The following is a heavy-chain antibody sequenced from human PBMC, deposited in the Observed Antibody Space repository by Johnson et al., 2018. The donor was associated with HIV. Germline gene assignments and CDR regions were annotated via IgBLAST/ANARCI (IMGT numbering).Heavy chain of an antibody. CDR1: GFTFSNYA. Sequence: QVQLVESGGGVVQPGRSLRLSCAASGFTFSNYAIHWVRPAPGKGLEWVAVISSDGNNKHYADSVKGRFSISRDNSKNTLYLQMNSLRVEDTAVYYCASEIVYDILTGAFDIWGQGTMVTVSS. V-gene: IGHV3-30-3*01. D-gene: IGHD3-9*01. CDR2: ISSDGNNK. J-gene: IGHJ3*02. CDR3: ASEIVYDILTGAFDI.